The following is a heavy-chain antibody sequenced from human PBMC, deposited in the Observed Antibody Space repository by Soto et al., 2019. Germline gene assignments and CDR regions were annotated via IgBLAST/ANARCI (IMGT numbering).Heavy chain of an antibody. CDR1: GFTFSSYG. V-gene: IGHV3-30*18. J-gene: IGHJ6*02. D-gene: IGHD6-13*01. CDR2: ISYDGSNK. Sequence: GGSLRLSCAASGFTFSSYGMHWVRQAPGKGLEWVAVISYDGSNKYYADSVKGRFTISRDNSKNTLYLQMNSLRAEDTAVYYCAKGAYSSSWYYYYYGMDVWGQGTTVTVSS. CDR3: AKGAYSSSWYYYYYGMDV.